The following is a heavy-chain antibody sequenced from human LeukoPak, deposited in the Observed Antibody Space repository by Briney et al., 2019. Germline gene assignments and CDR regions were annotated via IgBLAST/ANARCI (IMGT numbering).Heavy chain of an antibody. J-gene: IGHJ3*02. D-gene: IGHD7-27*01. Sequence: GGSLRLSCAASGFTFSTYDMHWVRQATGKGLEWVSGIGTSGATYYLGSVRGRFTISRENAKNSFSLQMNGLRAGDTAVYYCARSSGALENAFDIWGQGTTVTVSS. CDR3: ARSSGALENAFDI. CDR1: GFTFSTYD. V-gene: IGHV3-13*01. CDR2: IGTSGAT.